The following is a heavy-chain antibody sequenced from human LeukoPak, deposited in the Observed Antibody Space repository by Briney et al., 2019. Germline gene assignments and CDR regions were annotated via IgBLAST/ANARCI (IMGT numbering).Heavy chain of an antibody. D-gene: IGHD3-22*01. Sequence: GGSLRLSCAASGFTFSSYAMHWVRQAPGKGLEYVSAISSNGGSTYYANSVKGRFTISRDNSKNTLYLQMGSLRAEDMAVYYCARSAEQTYYYDSSGYYGPLDYWGQGTLVTVSS. CDR3: ARSAEQTYYYDSSGYYGPLDY. V-gene: IGHV3-64*01. J-gene: IGHJ4*02. CDR2: ISSNGGST. CDR1: GFTFSSYA.